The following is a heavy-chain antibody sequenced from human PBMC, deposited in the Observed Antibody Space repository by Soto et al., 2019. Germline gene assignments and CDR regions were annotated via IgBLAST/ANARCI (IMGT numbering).Heavy chain of an antibody. CDR2: ISSSSSYT. CDR1: GFTFSDYY. Sequence: QVQLVESGGGLVKPGGSLRLSCAASGFTFSDYYMSWIRQAPGKGLEWVSYISSSSSYTNYADSVKGRFTISRDNAKNSLYLQMKSLRAEETAVYYCSRDSREDSSGYYYVFDYWGQGTLVTVSS. CDR3: SRDSREDSSGYYYVFDY. V-gene: IGHV3-11*05. J-gene: IGHJ4*02. D-gene: IGHD3-22*01.